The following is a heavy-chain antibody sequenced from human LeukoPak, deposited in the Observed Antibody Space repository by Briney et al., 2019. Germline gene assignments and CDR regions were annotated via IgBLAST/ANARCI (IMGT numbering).Heavy chain of an antibody. D-gene: IGHD7-27*01. Sequence: ASVKVSCKASGYTFTNLDINWVRQATGQGLEWMGWMNPNNGITDHAQKFQGRVAMTRNTSTGTAYMELSSLTFEDTAVYYCARGIDAGVDFWGQGTLITVSS. J-gene: IGHJ4*02. CDR2: MNPNNGIT. V-gene: IGHV1-8*01. CDR3: ARGIDAGVDF. CDR1: GYTFTNLD.